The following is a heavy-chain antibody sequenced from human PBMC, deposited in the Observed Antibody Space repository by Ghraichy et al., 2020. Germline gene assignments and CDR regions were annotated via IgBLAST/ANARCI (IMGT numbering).Heavy chain of an antibody. J-gene: IGHJ4*02. CDR1: GFTVSSNY. V-gene: IGHV3-66*02. CDR3: ARVGRAAAKIDY. Sequence: GGSLRLSCAASGFTVSSNYMSWVRQAPGKGLEWVSVIYSGGSTYYADSVKGRFTISRDNSKNTLYLQMNSLRAEDTAVYYCARVGRAAAKIDYWGQGTLVTVSS. D-gene: IGHD6-13*01. CDR2: IYSGGST.